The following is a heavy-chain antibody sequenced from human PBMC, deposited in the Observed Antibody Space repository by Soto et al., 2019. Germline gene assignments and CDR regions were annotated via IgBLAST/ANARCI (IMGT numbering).Heavy chain of an antibody. V-gene: IGHV1-18*01. J-gene: IGHJ5*02. CDR2: ISAYNGNT. CDR1: GYTFTSYG. Sequence: ASVKVSCKASGYTFTSYGISWVRQAPGQGLEWMGWISAYNGNTSYAQKLQGRVTMTTDTSTSTAYMELRSLRSDDTAVYYCERRYYDYIWGSWENWFDPWGQGTLVTVSS. D-gene: IGHD3-16*01. CDR3: ERRYYDYIWGSWENWFDP.